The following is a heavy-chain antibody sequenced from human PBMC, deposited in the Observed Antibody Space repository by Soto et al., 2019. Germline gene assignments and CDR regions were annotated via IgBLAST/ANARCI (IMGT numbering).Heavy chain of an antibody. J-gene: IGHJ4*02. V-gene: IGHV1-24*01. D-gene: IGHD6-19*01. CDR3: ATKSPSIALAGPFDY. CDR1: GYTLTELS. CDR2: FDPEDGET. Sequence: ASVKVSCKVSGYTLTELSMHWVRQAPGKGLEWMGGFDPEDGETIYAQKIKGRVTMTEETSTDTAYLKLSSLGSEDTTVYYCATKSPSIALAGPFDYWGQGTLVTVSS.